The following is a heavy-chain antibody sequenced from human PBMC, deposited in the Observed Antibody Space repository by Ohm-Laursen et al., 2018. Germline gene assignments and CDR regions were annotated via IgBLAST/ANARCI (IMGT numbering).Heavy chain of an antibody. CDR2: IYPGDSET. CDR3: ARHISTNTYYYYGLDV. D-gene: IGHD2-2*01. J-gene: IGHJ6*02. CDR1: GYNFTSYR. Sequence: ESLKISCKCSGYNFTSYRIGWVRQMPGKGLESMGIIYPGDSETRYSPSFQGQVTVSVDKSISTAYLQWSSLKASDTAIYYCARHISTNTYYYYGLDVWGQGTTVTVSS. V-gene: IGHV5-51*01.